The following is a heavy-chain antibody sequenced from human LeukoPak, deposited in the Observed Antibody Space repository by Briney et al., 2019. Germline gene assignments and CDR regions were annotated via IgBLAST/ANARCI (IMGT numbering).Heavy chain of an antibody. CDR1: GYTFTSYY. D-gene: IGHD3-22*01. CDR3: ASRLHYYDSSGFPRNDAFDI. V-gene: IGHV1-46*01. CDR2: INPSGGGT. Sequence: ASVKVSCXASGYTFTSYYMHWVRQAPGQGLEWMGVINPSGGGTNYAHKFQGRVTMTRDTSTSTVYMELSSLRPEDTAVYYCASRLHYYDSSGFPRNDAFDIWGQGTMVTVSS. J-gene: IGHJ3*02.